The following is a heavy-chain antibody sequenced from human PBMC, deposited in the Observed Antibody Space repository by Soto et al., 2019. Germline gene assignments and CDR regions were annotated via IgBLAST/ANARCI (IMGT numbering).Heavy chain of an antibody. J-gene: IGHJ4*02. CDR3: ARGIGYCSSTNSYSWRHLRFDS. CDR1: GGSFSGYY. CDR2: INHSGTT. V-gene: IGHV4-34*01. Sequence: SETLSLTYAVYGGSFSGYYWTWIRQTPGKGLEWIGEINHSGTTKYNPSLKSQVTISIDTSKNQFSLHVTSVTAAATAVYFCARGIGYCSSTNSYSWRHLRFDSWGGGSLVTLSS. D-gene: IGHD2-2*01.